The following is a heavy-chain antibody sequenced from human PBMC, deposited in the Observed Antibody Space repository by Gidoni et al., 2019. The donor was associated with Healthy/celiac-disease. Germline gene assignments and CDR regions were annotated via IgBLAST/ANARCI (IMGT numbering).Heavy chain of an antibody. CDR3: ARYTLWYYYGSGSYGYFDY. V-gene: IGHV1-69*01. J-gene: IGHJ4*02. CDR1: GGPFSSYA. D-gene: IGHD3-10*01. CDR2: IIPIFGTA. Sequence: QVQLVQSGAEVKKPGFSVKVSCKASGGPFSSYAISWVRQAPGQGLEWMGGIIPIFGTANYAQKFQGRVTITADESTSTAYMELSSLRSEDTAVYYCARYTLWYYYGSGSYGYFDYWGQGTLVTVSS.